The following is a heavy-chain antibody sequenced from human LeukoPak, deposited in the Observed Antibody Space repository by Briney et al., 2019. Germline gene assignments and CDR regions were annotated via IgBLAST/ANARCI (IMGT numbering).Heavy chain of an antibody. CDR1: GFTFDDYA. V-gene: IGHV3-7*01. D-gene: IGHD6-13*01. Sequence: GGSLRLSCAASGFTFDDYAMHWVRQAPGKGLEWVANIKQDGSEKYYVDSVKGRFTISRDNAKNSLYLQMNSLRAEDTAVYYCARVSGQQLAPETSSYYFDYWGQGTLVTVSS. CDR2: IKQDGSEK. CDR3: ARVSGQQLAPETSSYYFDY. J-gene: IGHJ4*02.